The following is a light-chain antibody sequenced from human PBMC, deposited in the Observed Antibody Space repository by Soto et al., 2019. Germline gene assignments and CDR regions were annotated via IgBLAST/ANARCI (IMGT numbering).Light chain of an antibody. CDR2: DVS. CDR3: CSYARTDSYV. CDR1: SSDVGGYNY. V-gene: IGLV2-11*01. J-gene: IGLJ1*01. Sequence: SVLTQPRSVSGSPGQSVTISCTGTSSDVGGYNYVSWYQQHPVKAPKLMIYDVSKRPSGVPDRFSGSKSGNTASLTISGLQVEDEADYYCCSYARTDSYVFRNGTKVTV.